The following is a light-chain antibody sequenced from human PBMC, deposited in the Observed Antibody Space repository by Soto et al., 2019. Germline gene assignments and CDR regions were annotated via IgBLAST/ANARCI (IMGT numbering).Light chain of an antibody. CDR3: QQYNNWPET. Sequence: EIVLTQSPATLSLSPGERATLSCRASQSVGTFFAWYQQKPGQAPRLLIYDASNRATGIPPRFSGSGSGTDFTLTISSLEHEDFEVYYCQQYNNWPETFGQGTKVDIK. V-gene: IGKV3-11*01. J-gene: IGKJ1*01. CDR1: QSVGTF. CDR2: DAS.